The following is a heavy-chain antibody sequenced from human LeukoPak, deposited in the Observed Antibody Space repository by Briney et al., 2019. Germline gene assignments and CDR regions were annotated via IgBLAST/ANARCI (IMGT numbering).Heavy chain of an antibody. V-gene: IGHV3-48*03. CDR1: GFTFSSYE. D-gene: IGHD5-12*01. Sequence: PGGSLRLSCAASGFTFSSYEMNWVRQAPGKGLEWVSYISSSGSTIYYADSVKGRFTISRDNAKNSLYLQMNSLRAEDTAVYYCARDSTSRDIVATIGDWGQGTLVTVSS. CDR2: ISSSGSTI. CDR3: ARDSTSRDIVATIGD. J-gene: IGHJ4*02.